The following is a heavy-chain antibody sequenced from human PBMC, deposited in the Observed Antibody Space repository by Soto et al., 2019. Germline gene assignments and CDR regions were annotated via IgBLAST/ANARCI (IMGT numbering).Heavy chain of an antibody. V-gene: IGHV1-18*01. Sequence: QVQLVQSGTEVKKPGASVKVSCKASGYTFTSYAISWVRQAPGQGLEWMGEINPYNGNTNYAQKLQGRVTMTTDTSTSTAYMELSSLRSDDTAVYYCARDTAMALPDAWGQGTLVTVSS. D-gene: IGHD5-18*01. J-gene: IGHJ4*02. CDR2: INPYNGNT. CDR3: ARDTAMALPDA. CDR1: GYTFTSYA.